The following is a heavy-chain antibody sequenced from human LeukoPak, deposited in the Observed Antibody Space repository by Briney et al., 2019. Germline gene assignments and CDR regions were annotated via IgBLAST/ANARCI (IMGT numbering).Heavy chain of an antibody. CDR3: ARELYRIDY. Sequence: PGGSLRLSCAASEFSVGSNYMTWVRQAPGKGLEWVSVIYSGGNTYYADSVKGRFTISRDKSQNTLYLQMNSLRAEDTAVYYCARELYRIDYWGQGTLVTVSS. J-gene: IGHJ4*02. D-gene: IGHD2-2*02. V-gene: IGHV3-53*01. CDR2: IYSGGNT. CDR1: EFSVGSNY.